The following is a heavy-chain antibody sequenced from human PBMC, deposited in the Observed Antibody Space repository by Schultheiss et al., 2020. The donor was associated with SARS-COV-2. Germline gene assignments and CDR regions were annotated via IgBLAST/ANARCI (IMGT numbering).Heavy chain of an antibody. CDR3: ARAGSSIEPGWFDP. V-gene: IGHV4-59*12. Sequence: SETLSLTCTVSGGSISSYYWSWIRQPAGKGLEWIGYIYHSGSTYYNPSLKSRVTISVDTSKNQFSLKLSSVTAADTAVYYCARAGSSIEPGWFDPWGQGTLVTVSS. CDR2: IYHSGST. D-gene: IGHD6-13*01. J-gene: IGHJ5*02. CDR1: GGSISSYY.